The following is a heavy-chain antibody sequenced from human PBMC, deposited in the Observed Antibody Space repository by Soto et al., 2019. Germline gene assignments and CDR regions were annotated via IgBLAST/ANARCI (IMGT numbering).Heavy chain of an antibody. V-gene: IGHV3-23*01. Sequence: PGGSLRLSCSASGFTFSSYGLHWVRQAPGKGLEWVSAISGSGGSTYYADSVKGRFTISRDNSKNTLYLQMNSLRAEDTAVYYCAKDGSGTYYYFDYWGQGTLVTVSS. CDR3: AKDGSGTYYYFDY. D-gene: IGHD3-10*01. J-gene: IGHJ4*02. CDR1: GFTFSSYG. CDR2: ISGSGGST.